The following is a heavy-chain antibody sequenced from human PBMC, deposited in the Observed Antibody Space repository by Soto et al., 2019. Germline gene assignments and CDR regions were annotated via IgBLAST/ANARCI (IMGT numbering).Heavy chain of an antibody. D-gene: IGHD6-19*01. V-gene: IGHV3-72*01. CDR1: GFSFSDHY. J-gene: IGHJ4*02. CDR2: TRNKANSYTT. Sequence: GGSLRLSCAASGFSFSDHYMDWVRQAPGKGLEWVGRTRNKANSYTTEYAASVKGRFTISRDNSKNTLYLQMNSLRAEDTAVYYCAKDRIAVAGRSPFDYWGQGTLVTVSS. CDR3: AKDRIAVAGRSPFDY.